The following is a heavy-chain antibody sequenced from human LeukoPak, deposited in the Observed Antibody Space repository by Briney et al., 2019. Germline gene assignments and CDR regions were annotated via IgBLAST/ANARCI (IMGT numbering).Heavy chain of an antibody. CDR2: IYDDGSRI. D-gene: IGHD6-19*01. CDR3: ARGHSSGYYTDY. Sequence: GGSLRLSCVASGFTFSSHWMHWVRQAPRKGLVWVSCIYDDGSRINYADSVKGRLTISRDNAKNTLYLHLHSLRAEDTAVYYCARGHSSGYYTDYWGQGNLVTVSS. J-gene: IGHJ4*02. V-gene: IGHV3-74*01. CDR1: GFTFSSHW.